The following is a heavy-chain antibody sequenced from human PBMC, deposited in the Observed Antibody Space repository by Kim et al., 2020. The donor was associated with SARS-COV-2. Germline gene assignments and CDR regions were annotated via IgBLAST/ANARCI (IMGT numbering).Heavy chain of an antibody. CDR1: GYTFTSYY. J-gene: IGHJ6*02. CDR3: ARSRYYDILTGYPQSYYYYGMDV. CDR2: INPSGGST. D-gene: IGHD3-9*01. V-gene: IGHV1-46*01. Sequence: ASVKVSCKASGYTFTSYYMHWVRQAPGQGLEWMGIINPSGGSTSYAQKFQGRVTMTRDTYTSTVYMELSSLRSEDTAVYYCARSRYYDILTGYPQSYYYYGMDVWGQGTTVTVSS.